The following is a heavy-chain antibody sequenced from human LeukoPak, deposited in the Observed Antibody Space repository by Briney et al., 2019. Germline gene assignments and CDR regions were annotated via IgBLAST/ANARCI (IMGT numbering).Heavy chain of an antibody. V-gene: IGHV1-2*02. Sequence: ASVKVSCKASGYTFTGYYIHWVRLAPGQGLEWMGWINPNSGGTNYAQKFQGRVTMTRDTSISTAYMELSRLRSDDTAVYYCATPGIALAYDAFDIWGQGTMVTVSS. CDR3: ATPGIALAYDAFDI. J-gene: IGHJ3*02. CDR1: GYTFTGYY. D-gene: IGHD6-19*01. CDR2: INPNSGGT.